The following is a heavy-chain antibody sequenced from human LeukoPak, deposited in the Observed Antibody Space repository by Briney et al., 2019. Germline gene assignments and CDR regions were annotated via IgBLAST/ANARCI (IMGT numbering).Heavy chain of an antibody. Sequence: ASVKVSCKASGYTFTSYGISWVRQAPGQGLEWMGWISAYNGNTNFAQKLQGRVTMTTDTSTSTAYMELRSLRSEDTAVYYCARDQGPTRGGFGGLFIYFDYWGQGTLVTVSS. CDR1: GYTFTSYG. V-gene: IGHV1-18*01. CDR2: ISAYNGNT. D-gene: IGHD3-10*01. CDR3: ARDQGPTRGGFGGLFIYFDY. J-gene: IGHJ4*02.